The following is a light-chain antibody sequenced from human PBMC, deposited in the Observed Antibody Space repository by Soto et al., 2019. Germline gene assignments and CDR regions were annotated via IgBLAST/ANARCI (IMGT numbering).Light chain of an antibody. Sequence: EKVMTPSPATLSVTPGERATLSCRAIQSVSSNLAWYQHKPGQAPRLLIYGASSRVTGIPDKFCGSGSGTDFTLTISRLEPEDCAVYYCEQYGSSPRTFGQGTMGDIK. CDR1: QSVSSN. V-gene: IGKV3-20*01. CDR2: GAS. CDR3: EQYGSSPRT. J-gene: IGKJ1*01.